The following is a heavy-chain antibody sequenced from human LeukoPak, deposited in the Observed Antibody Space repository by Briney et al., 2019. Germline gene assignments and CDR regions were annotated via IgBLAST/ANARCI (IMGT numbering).Heavy chain of an antibody. J-gene: IGHJ4*02. V-gene: IGHV3-30*18. Sequence: GGSLRLSCAASGFTFSSYGMHWVRQAPGKGLEWVAVISYDGSNKYYADSVKGRFTISRDNSKNTLYLQMNSLRAEDTAVYYCAKGVPVFRTVTNYFDYWGQGTLVTVSS. D-gene: IGHD4-17*01. CDR2: ISYDGSNK. CDR3: AKGVPVFRTVTNYFDY. CDR1: GFTFSSYG.